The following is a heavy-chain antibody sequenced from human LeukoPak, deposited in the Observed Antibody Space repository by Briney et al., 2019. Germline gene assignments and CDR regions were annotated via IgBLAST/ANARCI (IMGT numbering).Heavy chain of an antibody. CDR3: ASLLNSAYDHYYYGLDV. V-gene: IGHV3-48*03. J-gene: IGHJ6*02. D-gene: IGHD5-12*01. CDR2: ISSSGSTI. CDR1: GFTFSSYE. Sequence: GGSLRLSCAASGFTFSSYEMSCVRQAPGKGLEWVSYISSSGSTIYYAGSVKCRFTISRGNANDSLYLQMNSLIAEDTAVYYCASLLNSAYDHYYYGLDVWGQGTTVTVSS.